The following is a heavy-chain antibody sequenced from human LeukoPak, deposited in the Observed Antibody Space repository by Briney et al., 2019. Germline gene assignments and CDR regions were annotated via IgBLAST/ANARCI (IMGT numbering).Heavy chain of an antibody. Sequence: GGSLRLSCAASGFTFSSYGMHWVRQAPGKGLEWVAVIWYDGSNKYYADSVKGRFTISRDNSKNTLYLQMNSLRAEDTAVYFCARWNGDTRGFDNWGQGTLVTVSS. CDR3: ARWNGDTRGFDN. J-gene: IGHJ4*02. CDR2: IWYDGSNK. D-gene: IGHD4-17*01. V-gene: IGHV3-33*08. CDR1: GFTFSSYG.